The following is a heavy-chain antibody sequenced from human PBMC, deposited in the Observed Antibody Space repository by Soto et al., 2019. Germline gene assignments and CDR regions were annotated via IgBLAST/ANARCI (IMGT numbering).Heavy chain of an antibody. CDR3: ARVLPGLEMADAFDI. CDR1: GGSISSYY. V-gene: IGHV4-59*01. CDR2: IYYSGST. J-gene: IGHJ3*02. Sequence: SETLSLTCAASGGSISSYYWSWIRQPPGKGLEWIGYIYYSGSTNYNPSLKSRVTISVDTSKNQFSLKLSSVTAADTAVYYCARVLPGLEMADAFDIWGQGTMVTVSS.